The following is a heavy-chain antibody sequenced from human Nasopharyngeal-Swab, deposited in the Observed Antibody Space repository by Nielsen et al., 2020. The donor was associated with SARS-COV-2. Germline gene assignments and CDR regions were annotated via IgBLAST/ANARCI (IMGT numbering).Heavy chain of an antibody. D-gene: IGHD3-9*01. CDR2: IYYSGST. J-gene: IGHJ4*02. Sequence: SETLSLTCTVSGGSISSSSYYWGWIRQPPGKGLEWIGSIYYSGSTYYNPSLKSRVTISVDTSKNQFSLKLSSVTAADTAVYYCVRVGYDILTGHYYYFDYWGQGTLVTVSS. CDR3: VRVGYDILTGHYYYFDY. V-gene: IGHV4-39*01. CDR1: GGSISSSSYY.